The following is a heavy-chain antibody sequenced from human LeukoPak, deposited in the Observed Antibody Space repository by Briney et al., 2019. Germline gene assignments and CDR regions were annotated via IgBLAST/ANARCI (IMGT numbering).Heavy chain of an antibody. J-gene: IGHJ4*02. CDR2: ISYNGRT. CDR1: GASIRNYF. Sequence: SETLSLTCTVSGASIRNYFWSWIRQPPGKGLEWIGYISYNGRTDYNPSLKGRVTISLDTSKNQFSLKVNSVTAADTAVYYCATGREYSSFDYWGQGTLVTVSS. CDR3: ATGREYSSFDY. D-gene: IGHD4-11*01. V-gene: IGHV4-59*01.